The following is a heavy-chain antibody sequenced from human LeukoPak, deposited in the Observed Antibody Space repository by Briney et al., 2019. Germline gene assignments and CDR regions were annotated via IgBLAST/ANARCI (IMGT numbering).Heavy chain of an antibody. CDR2: ISAYNGNA. J-gene: IGHJ4*02. Sequence: ASGKVSCKASGYTFTRYGISWVRQALGQGLEWMGWISAYNGNANYAQKLQGRVTMTTDTSTSTAYMELRSLRSDDTAVYYCARDDSSGSDYWGQGTLVTVSS. CDR1: GYTFTRYG. V-gene: IGHV1-18*01. D-gene: IGHD3-22*01. CDR3: ARDDSSGSDY.